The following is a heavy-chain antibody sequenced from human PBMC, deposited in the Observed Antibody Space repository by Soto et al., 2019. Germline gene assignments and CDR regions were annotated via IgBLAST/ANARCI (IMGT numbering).Heavy chain of an antibody. CDR3: ARVERGTATTVVDAFDI. CDR2: MSHSGGT. V-gene: IGHV4-34*01. D-gene: IGHD1-1*01. J-gene: IGHJ3*02. Sequence: QVQLQQWGAGLLKPSETLSLTCAVYGGFVSSGTYYWSWIRQPPGKGLEWIGEMSHSGGTHFNPSLKSRGTISVDTSNNPFALKMSFVTAADTALYYCARVERGTATTVVDAFDIWGPGTMVTVSS. CDR1: GGFVSSGTYY.